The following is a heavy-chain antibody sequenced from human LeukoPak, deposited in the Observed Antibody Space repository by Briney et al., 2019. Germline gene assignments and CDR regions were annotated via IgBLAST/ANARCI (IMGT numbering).Heavy chain of an antibody. D-gene: IGHD3-22*01. V-gene: IGHV3-23*01. CDR3: AKAYPEYYYDSSGYPLNPFDY. CDR2: ISGSGGST. CDR1: GFTFTSYA. J-gene: IGHJ4*02. Sequence: PGGPLRLSCAASGFTFTSYAMSWVRQAPGKGLEWVSAISGSGGSTYCADSVKGRFTISRDNSKNTLYLQMNSLRAEDTAVYYCAKAYPEYYYDSSGYPLNPFDYWGQGTLVTVSS.